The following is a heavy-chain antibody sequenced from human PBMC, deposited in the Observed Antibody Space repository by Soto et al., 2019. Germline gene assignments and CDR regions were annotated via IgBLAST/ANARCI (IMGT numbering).Heavy chain of an antibody. V-gene: IGHV4-34*01. CDR3: ARVPKKVLRSVGYYYYYGMDV. J-gene: IGHJ6*02. D-gene: IGHD1-26*01. Sequence: PSETLSLTCAVYGGSFSGYYWSWIRQPPGKWLEWIGEINHSGSTNYNPSLKSRVTISVDTSKNQFSLKLSSVTAADTAVYYCARVPKKVLRSVGYYYYYGMDVWGQGXTVTVYS. CDR1: GGSFSGYY. CDR2: INHSGST.